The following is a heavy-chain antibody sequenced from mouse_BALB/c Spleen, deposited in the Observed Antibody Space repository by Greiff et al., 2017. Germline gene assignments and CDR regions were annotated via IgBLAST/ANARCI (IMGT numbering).Heavy chain of an antibody. V-gene: IGHV1-80*01. CDR3: ARSAYYGNYGYFDY. D-gene: IGHD2-10*01. CDR2: IYPGDGDT. CDR1: GYAFSSYW. J-gene: IGHJ2*01. Sequence: VQLQQSGAELVRPGSSVKISCKASGYAFSSYWMNWVKQRPGQGLEWIGQIYPGDGDTNYNGKFKGKATLTADKSSSTAYMQLSSLTSEDSAVYFCARSAYYGNYGYFDYWGQGTTLTVSS.